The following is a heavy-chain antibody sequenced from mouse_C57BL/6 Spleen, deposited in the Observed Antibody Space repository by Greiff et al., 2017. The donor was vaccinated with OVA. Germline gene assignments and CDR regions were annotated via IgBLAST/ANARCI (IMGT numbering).Heavy chain of an antibody. V-gene: IGHV5-6*01. Sequence: EVKLVESGGDLVKPGGSLKLSCAASGFTFSSYGMSWVRQTPDKRLEWVATISSGGSYTYYPDSVKGRFTISRDNAKNTLYLQMSSLKSEDTAMYYCARQRAQAPFDYWGQGTTLTVSS. CDR1: GFTFSSYG. D-gene: IGHD3-2*02. J-gene: IGHJ2*01. CDR2: ISSGGSYT. CDR3: ARQRAQAPFDY.